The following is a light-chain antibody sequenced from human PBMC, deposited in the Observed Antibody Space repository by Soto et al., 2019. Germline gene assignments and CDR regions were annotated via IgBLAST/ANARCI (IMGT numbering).Light chain of an antibody. CDR1: PSVSSY. CDR2: GAS. V-gene: IGKV3-15*01. Sequence: EIVMPQSPANLSVSPGERATLSSRPSPSVSSYLAWYQQKPGQAPRLLIYGASPRATGIPARFSGRGSGTEFTLTNSSLQSEDFEVLYCQQYNNWQPALTFGGGTKVEIK. J-gene: IGKJ4*01. CDR3: QQYNNWQPALT.